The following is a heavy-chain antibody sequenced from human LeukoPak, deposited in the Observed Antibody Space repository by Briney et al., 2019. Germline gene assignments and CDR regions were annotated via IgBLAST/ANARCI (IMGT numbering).Heavy chain of an antibody. CDR2: TYYRSNLYN. Sequence: SQTLSLTCALSGDSVSSNSAAWNWIRQSPSRGLEWLGRTYYRSNLYNNYTVSVKSRITINADTSKNQFSLQLNSVTPEDTAVYYCARSLPATVGNWLDPWGQGTLVIVSS. CDR1: GDSVSSNSAA. V-gene: IGHV6-1*01. CDR3: ARSLPATVGNWLDP. J-gene: IGHJ5*02. D-gene: IGHD1-26*01.